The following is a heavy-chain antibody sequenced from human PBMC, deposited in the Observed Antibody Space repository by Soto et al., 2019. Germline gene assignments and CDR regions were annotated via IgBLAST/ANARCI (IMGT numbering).Heavy chain of an antibody. CDR2: IYYSGST. J-gene: IGHJ4*02. Sequence: QLQLQESGPGLVKPSETLSLTCTVSGGSISSSSYYWGWIRQPPGKGLEWIGSIYYSGSTYYNPSLKSRVTISVDTSKNQCSLKLSAVTAADTAVYYCARRTLVYYYFWSGYIWDYWGEGTLVTDSS. V-gene: IGHV4-39*01. CDR1: GGSISSSSYY. D-gene: IGHD3-3*01. CDR3: ARRTLVYYYFWSGYIWDY.